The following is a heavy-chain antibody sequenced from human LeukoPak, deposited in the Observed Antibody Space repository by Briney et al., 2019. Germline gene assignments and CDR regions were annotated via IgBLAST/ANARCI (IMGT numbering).Heavy chain of an antibody. V-gene: IGHV1-18*01. CDR2: ISAYNGNT. Sequence: ASVKVSCKASGYTFTSYGISWVRQAPGQGLEWMGWISAYNGNTNYAQKLQGSVTMTTDTSTSTAYMELRSLTSDDTAVYYCARDLEVRGVIPNVYGMDVWGQGTTVTVSS. CDR1: GYTFTSYG. D-gene: IGHD3-10*01. CDR3: ARDLEVRGVIPNVYGMDV. J-gene: IGHJ6*02.